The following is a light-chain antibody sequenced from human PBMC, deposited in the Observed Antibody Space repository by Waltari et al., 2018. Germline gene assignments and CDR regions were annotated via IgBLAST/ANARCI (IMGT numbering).Light chain of an antibody. Sequence: EAVLTQSPGPLSLSPGEGATLSCRASQSVSRSLAWYQQKPGQTPRLLIYDTSRRATGIPDRFSGSGSGTDFSLTISRLEPEDFAMYYCQKYASLPATFGQGTKVEIK. J-gene: IGKJ1*01. V-gene: IGKV3-20*01. CDR3: QKYASLPAT. CDR2: DTS. CDR1: QSVSRS.